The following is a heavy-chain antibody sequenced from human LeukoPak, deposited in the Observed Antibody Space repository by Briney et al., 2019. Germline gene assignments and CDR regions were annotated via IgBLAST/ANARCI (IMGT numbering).Heavy chain of an antibody. CDR1: GYSFTSYW. J-gene: IGHJ6*02. CDR2: IYPGDSDI. CDR3: ARRAYSYGLDV. V-gene: IGHV5-51*01. D-gene: IGHD1-1*01. Sequence: GESLKISCKGSGYSFTSYWIAWVRPMPGKGLEWMGIIYPGDSDIRYSPSFQGQVTISADRSISTAYLQWSSLKASDTAMYYCARRAYSYGLDVWGQGTTVTVSS.